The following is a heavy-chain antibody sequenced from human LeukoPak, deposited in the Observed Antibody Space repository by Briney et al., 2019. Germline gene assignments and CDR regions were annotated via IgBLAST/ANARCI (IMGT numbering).Heavy chain of an antibody. CDR2: INPSGVST. V-gene: IGHV1-46*01. CDR1: GYTFTSYH. D-gene: IGHD6-13*01. CDR3: ARGLAELWPHFDY. J-gene: IGHJ4*02. Sequence: ASVKVSCKAPGYTFTSYHTHWVRQAPGQGLEWMGVINPSGVSTRYAQSFQGRLMMTRDTSTRTVYMEVTSLRSEDTAVYYCARGLAELWPHFDYWGQGTLITVSS.